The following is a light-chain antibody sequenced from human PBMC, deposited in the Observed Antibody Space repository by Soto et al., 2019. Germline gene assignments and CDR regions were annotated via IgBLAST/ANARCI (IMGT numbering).Light chain of an antibody. V-gene: IGKV3-20*01. Sequence: EIVLTQSPGTLSLSTGERATISCRASQSVPSGYVAWFQQKRGQAPSLLIYGASTRATGIPDRFSGSGYGTDFTLTISRLEPEDFAVYFCQQYGTSFFTFGGGTKVDIK. CDR2: GAS. CDR1: QSVPSGY. CDR3: QQYGTSFFT. J-gene: IGKJ4*01.